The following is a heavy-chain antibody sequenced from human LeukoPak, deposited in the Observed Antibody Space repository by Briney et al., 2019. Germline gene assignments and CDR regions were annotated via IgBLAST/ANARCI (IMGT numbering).Heavy chain of an antibody. J-gene: IGHJ4*02. CDR3: ARDPYSSSSDFDY. Sequence: GGSLILSCAASGFTFSSSSMNWVRQAPGKGLGWVSSISSSSSYIYYADSVKGRFTISRDNAKNSLYLQINILRAEDTAVYYCARDPYSSSSDFDYWGQGTLVTVSS. CDR2: ISSSSSYI. V-gene: IGHV3-21*01. CDR1: GFTFSSSS. D-gene: IGHD6-6*01.